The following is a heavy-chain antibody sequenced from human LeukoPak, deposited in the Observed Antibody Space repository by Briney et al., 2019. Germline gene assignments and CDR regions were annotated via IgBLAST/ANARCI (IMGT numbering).Heavy chain of an antibody. CDR2: ISSSSTI. Sequence: GGSLRLSCAASGFTFSSYSMNWVRQAPGKGLEWVSYISSSSTIYYADSVKGRFTISRDNAKNSLYLQMNSLRAEDTAVYYCARELLRYCSSTGCYSFFGAFDIWGQGTMVTVSS. D-gene: IGHD2-2*01. J-gene: IGHJ3*02. CDR1: GFTFSSYS. CDR3: ARELLRYCSSTGCYSFFGAFDI. V-gene: IGHV3-48*01.